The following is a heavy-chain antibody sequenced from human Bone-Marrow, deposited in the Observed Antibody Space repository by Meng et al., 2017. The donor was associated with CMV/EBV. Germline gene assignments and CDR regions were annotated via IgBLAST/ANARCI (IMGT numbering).Heavy chain of an antibody. CDR1: GFTFSSYA. J-gene: IGHJ6*02. D-gene: IGHD2-2*02. V-gene: IGHV3-30*04. CDR3: ARDQGGNTSGYCSGTSCYTGGMDV. Sequence: GGSLKISCAASGFTFSSYAMHWVRQAPGKGLEWVAVISYDGSNKYYADSVKGRFTISRDNSKNTLYLQMNSLRAEDTAVYYCARDQGGNTSGYCSGTSCYTGGMDVWGQGTTVTVSS. CDR2: ISYDGSNK.